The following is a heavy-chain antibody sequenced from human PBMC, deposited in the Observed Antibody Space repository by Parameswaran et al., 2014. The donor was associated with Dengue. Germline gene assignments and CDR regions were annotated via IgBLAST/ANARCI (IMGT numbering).Heavy chain of an antibody. J-gene: IGHJ5*02. D-gene: IGHD3-9*01. CDR2: INHSGST. V-gene: IGHV4-34*01. CDR3: ARNLRLGYDILTGYLTAPNWFDP. Sequence: VRQMPGKGLEWIGEINHSGSTNYNPSLKSRVTISVDTSKNQFSLKLSSVTAADTAVYYCARNLRLGYDILTGYLTAPNWFDPWGPGNPGHRLL.